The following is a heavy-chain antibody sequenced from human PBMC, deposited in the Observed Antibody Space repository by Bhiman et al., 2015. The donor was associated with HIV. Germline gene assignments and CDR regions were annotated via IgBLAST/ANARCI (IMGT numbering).Heavy chain of an antibody. CDR2: ISYDGSNK. V-gene: IGHV3-30-3*01. Sequence: QVHLVESGGGLVKPGGSLRLSCAASGFTFRDYYMSWIRQAPGKGPEWVAVISYDGSNKYYADSVKGRFTISRDNSKSTLYLQMNSLRAEDTAVYYCARGEDTAMAKGLDYWGQGTLVTVSS. CDR1: GFTFRDYY. CDR3: ARGEDTAMAKGLDY. J-gene: IGHJ4*02. D-gene: IGHD5-18*01.